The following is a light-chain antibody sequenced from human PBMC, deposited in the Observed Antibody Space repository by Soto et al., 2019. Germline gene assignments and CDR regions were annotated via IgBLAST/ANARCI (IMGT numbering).Light chain of an antibody. CDR3: QHYAAAPIT. Sequence: TVLTQSPVTLSLSPGERATLSCRASQSVGGNVAWYQQKPGQAPKLLISGASSRAPGIPDRFSGSGSGADFTLSISRLEPEEFALYYCQHYAAAPITFGQGTRLDI. V-gene: IGKV3-20*01. J-gene: IGKJ5*01. CDR2: GAS. CDR1: QSVGGN.